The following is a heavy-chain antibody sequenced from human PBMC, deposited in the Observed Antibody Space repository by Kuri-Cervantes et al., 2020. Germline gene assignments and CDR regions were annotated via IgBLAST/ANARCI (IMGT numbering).Heavy chain of an antibody. J-gene: IGHJ4*02. CDR1: GFTFNDYA. V-gene: IGHV3-23*01. D-gene: IGHD6-25*01. CDR3: AKDSSPLIAAALDY. Sequence: GESLKISCAASGFTFNDYAMSWVRQAPGKGLEWVSTITYGGGDFTHYADSVRGRFTISRDNSKNTLYLQMNSLRAEDTALYYCAKDSSPLIAAALDYWGQGTMVTVSS. CDR2: ITYGGGDFT.